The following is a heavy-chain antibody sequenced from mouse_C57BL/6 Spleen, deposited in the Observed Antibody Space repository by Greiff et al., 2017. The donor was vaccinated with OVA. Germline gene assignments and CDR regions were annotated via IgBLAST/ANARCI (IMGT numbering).Heavy chain of an antibody. CDR1: GYTFTSYG. V-gene: IGHV1-81*01. Sequence: VMLVESGAELARPGASVKLSCKASGYTFTSYGISWVKQRTGQGLEWIGEVYPRSGTTYYNEKFKGKATLTADKSSSTAYMELRSLTAEDSAVYFCAREGGTYYFDYWGQGTTLTVSS. D-gene: IGHD4-1*01. CDR3: AREGGTYYFDY. J-gene: IGHJ2*01. CDR2: VYPRSGTT.